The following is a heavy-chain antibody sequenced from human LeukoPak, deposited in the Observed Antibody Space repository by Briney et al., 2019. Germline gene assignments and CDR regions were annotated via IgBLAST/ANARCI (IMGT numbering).Heavy chain of an antibody. CDR2: INPNGDAT. CDR1: GYTFTKYL. D-gene: IGHD1-20*01. V-gene: IGHV1-46*01. CDR3: ARPLFCAFDNCGYWLDP. Sequence: ASEKVSCKTSGYTFTKYLIHWVRQAPGQGLEWVGTINPNGDATNYAPRLQGRLTLTQDTSTSTVYMELRGLTPDDTAVYYCARPLFCAFDNCGYWLDPWGPGTLVTVSS. J-gene: IGHJ5*02.